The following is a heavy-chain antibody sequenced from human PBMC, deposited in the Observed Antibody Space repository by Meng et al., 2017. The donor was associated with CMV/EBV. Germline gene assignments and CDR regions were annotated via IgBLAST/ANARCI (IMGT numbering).Heavy chain of an antibody. CDR3: AREMPIAAAGCFDY. Sequence: VRLQGAGPGLVKPSGILFVTCTAPGGSISSYYGSWIRQPAGKGLEWIGRIYTSGSTNYNPSLKSRVTMSVDTSKNQFSLKLSSVTAADTAVYYCAREMPIAAAGCFDYWGQGTLVTVSS. CDR1: GGSISSYY. V-gene: IGHV4-4*07. CDR2: IYTSGST. D-gene: IGHD6-13*01. J-gene: IGHJ4*02.